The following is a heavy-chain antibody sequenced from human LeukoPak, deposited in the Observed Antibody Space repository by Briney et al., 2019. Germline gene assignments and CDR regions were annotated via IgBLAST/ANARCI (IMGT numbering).Heavy chain of an antibody. Sequence: SQTLSLTCTVSGGSISSGGYYWSWIRQHPGKGLEWIGYIYYSGSTYYNPSLKSRVTISVDTSKNQFSLKLSSVTPEDTAVYYCARDQPSLGDGYYYFDYWSQGTLVTVSS. CDR2: IYYSGST. CDR3: ARDQPSLGDGYYYFDY. D-gene: IGHD3-3*01. V-gene: IGHV4-31*03. CDR1: GGSISSGGYY. J-gene: IGHJ4*02.